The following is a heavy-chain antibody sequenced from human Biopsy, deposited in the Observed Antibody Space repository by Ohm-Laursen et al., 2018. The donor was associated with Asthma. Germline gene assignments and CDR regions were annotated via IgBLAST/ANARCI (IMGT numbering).Heavy chain of an antibody. D-gene: IGHD3-22*01. V-gene: IGHV4-30-2*01. CDR1: GDSINSGGFS. CDR2: LFHSGAT. Sequence: TLSLTCAVSGDSINSGGFSWNWIPQPPGKGLEWVAYLFHSGATHYNPSLKSRVTISVDRAKRQFSLKVNSVTAADTAVYYCARMITMIQAANYYSYAMDVWGQGTTVTVSS. CDR3: ARMITMIQAANYYSYAMDV. J-gene: IGHJ6*02.